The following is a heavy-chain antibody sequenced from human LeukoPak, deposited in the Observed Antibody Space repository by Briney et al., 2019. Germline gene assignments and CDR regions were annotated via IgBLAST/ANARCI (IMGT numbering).Heavy chain of an antibody. CDR3: ARPFSSSQYCMDY. CDR1: GFTFSNNW. Sequence: GGSLRLSCAGSGFTFSNNWMHWVRQAPGKGLVWVSRINRVGSSISYADSVKGRFTISRDNAKNTLYLQMDSLRAEDTAVYYCARPFSSSQYCMDYWGQGTLVTVSS. V-gene: IGHV3-74*01. CDR2: INRVGSSI. D-gene: IGHD6-13*01. J-gene: IGHJ4*02.